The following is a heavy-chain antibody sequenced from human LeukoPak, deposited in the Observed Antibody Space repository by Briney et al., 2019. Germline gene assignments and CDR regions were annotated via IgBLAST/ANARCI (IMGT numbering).Heavy chain of an antibody. CDR1: GVIDSSNY. D-gene: IGHD2-15*01. Sequence: GSLRLSCTASGVIDSSNYMSWARQAPGKGLEWIGSIYYSGSTYYNPSLKSRVAISVDRSKNQFSLKLSSVTAADTAVYYCARGYCSGGTCYNTGAFDIWGQGTMVTVSS. CDR2: IYYSGST. CDR3: ARGYCSGGTCYNTGAFDI. J-gene: IGHJ3*02. V-gene: IGHV4-39*01.